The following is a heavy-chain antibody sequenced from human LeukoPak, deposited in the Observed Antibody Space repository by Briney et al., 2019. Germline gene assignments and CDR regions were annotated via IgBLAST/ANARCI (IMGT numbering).Heavy chain of an antibody. V-gene: IGHV3-15*01. CDR3: TTHPIAAPYD. CDR1: GFTFSNAW. J-gene: IGHJ4*02. CDR2: IKSKNEGGTT. Sequence: GGSLRLSCAASGFTFSNAWMTWVRQAPGKGLEWVGHIKSKNEGGTTNYAAPVKGRFIISRDDSKDTLYLQMNSLKTDDTAVYYCTTHPIAAPYDGGQGTLVTVSS. D-gene: IGHD2-15*01.